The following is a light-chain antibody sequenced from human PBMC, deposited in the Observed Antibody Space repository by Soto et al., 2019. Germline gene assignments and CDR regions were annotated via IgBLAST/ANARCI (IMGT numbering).Light chain of an antibody. CDR2: LEGSGSY. CDR1: SGHSSYI. J-gene: IGLJ2*01. Sequence: QPVLTQSSSASASLGSSVKLTCTLSSGHSSYIIAWHQQQPGKAPRYLMKLEGSGSYNKGSGVPDRFSGSSSGADRYLTISNLQFEDEADYYCETWDSNTHKVVFGGGTKVTVL. V-gene: IGLV4-60*02. CDR3: ETWDSNTHKVV.